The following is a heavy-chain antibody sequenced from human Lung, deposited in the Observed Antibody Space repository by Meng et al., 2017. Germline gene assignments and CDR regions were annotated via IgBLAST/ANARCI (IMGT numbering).Heavy chain of an antibody. CDR2: ISPYNGYT. V-gene: IGHV1-18*01. CDR1: GYTFTTYG. J-gene: IGHJ4*02. D-gene: IGHD2-15*01. CDR3: AILSHCTGGTCYPYDY. Sequence: QVTLMQSGAEVKKPGASVTVSCKGSGYTFTTYGISWVRQAPGQGLEWMGWISPYNGYTSSIQKFQGRVTMTTDTSTSTAYMELMSLGSDDTAVYYCAILSHCTGGTCYPYDYWGQGTLVTVSS.